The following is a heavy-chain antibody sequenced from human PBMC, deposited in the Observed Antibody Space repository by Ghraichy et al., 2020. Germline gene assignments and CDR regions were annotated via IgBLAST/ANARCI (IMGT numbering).Heavy chain of an antibody. CDR2: INYSGST. CDR3: ARDSSSSLYNWFDP. CDR1: GGSIRSYS. D-gene: IGHD6-6*01. J-gene: IGHJ5*02. Sequence: SETLPLTCSVSGGSIRSYSWSWIRQPPGKGLEWIAYINYSGSTNYNPSLKSRGTISVDTSKNQFSLKLSSVTAADTAVYFCARDSSSSLYNWFDPWGQGTLVTVSS. V-gene: IGHV4-59*01.